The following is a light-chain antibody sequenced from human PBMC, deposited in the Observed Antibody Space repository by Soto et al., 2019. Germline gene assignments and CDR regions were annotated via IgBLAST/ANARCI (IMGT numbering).Light chain of an antibody. J-gene: IGLJ2*01. Sequence: QSALTQPASVSGSPGQSITISCTGTSSDVGRYNYVSWYQQHPGKAPKLMIYDVNNRPSGVSNRFSGSKSGNTASLTISGLQAEDEVDYYCSSYTSSSTRVVFGGGTHLTVL. CDR3: SSYTSSSTRVV. CDR1: SSDVGRYNY. V-gene: IGLV2-14*01. CDR2: DVN.